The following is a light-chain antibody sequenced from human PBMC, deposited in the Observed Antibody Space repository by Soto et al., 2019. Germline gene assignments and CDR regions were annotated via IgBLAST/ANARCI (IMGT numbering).Light chain of an antibody. CDR3: QQYGGAPRT. V-gene: IGKV3-20*01. Sequence: EIVLTQSPGTLSLSPGERATLSCRASQSVSSSSLAWYQQKRGQAPRLLIHDASSRATGIPDRFSGSGSGTDLTLTISRLEPEDFVVYYCQQYGGAPRTFGQGTKVEVK. J-gene: IGKJ1*01. CDR2: DAS. CDR1: QSVSSSS.